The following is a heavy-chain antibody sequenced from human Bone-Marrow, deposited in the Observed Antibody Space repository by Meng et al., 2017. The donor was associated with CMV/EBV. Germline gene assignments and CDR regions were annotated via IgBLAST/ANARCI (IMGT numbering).Heavy chain of an antibody. CDR3: AKRQWDIVVVPAAIGAFDI. CDR1: EFTFRSYS. CDR2: ISKTGISI. V-gene: IGHV3-21*05. Sequence: GGSLRLSCVGSEFTFRSYSMNWVRQAPGKGLEWVSYISKTGISIDYADSVQGRFTISRDNARNSLYLQMNSLRAEDTAVYYCAKRQWDIVVVPAAIGAFDIWGQGTMVTVSS. J-gene: IGHJ3*02. D-gene: IGHD2-2*01.